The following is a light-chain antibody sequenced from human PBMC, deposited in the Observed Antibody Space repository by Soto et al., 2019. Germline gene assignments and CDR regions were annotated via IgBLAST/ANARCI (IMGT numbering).Light chain of an antibody. CDR1: QSVSSY. V-gene: IGKV3-11*01. CDR3: QQRSNWPKT. Sequence: EIVLTQSPPTLSLSPGERATLSCRASQSVSSYLAWYQQKPGQAPRLLIYDASNRATGIPARFSGSGSGTDFTLTISSLEPEDFAVYYCQQRSNWPKTFGQGTKVDI. CDR2: DAS. J-gene: IGKJ1*01.